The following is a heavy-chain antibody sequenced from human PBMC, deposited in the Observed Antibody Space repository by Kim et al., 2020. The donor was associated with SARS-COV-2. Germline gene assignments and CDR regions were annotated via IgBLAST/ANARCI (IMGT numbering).Heavy chain of an antibody. V-gene: IGHV3-53*01. D-gene: IGHD3-16*01. J-gene: IGHJ2*01. CDR2: LYTAGGT. CDR3: ARVRDGGSGDTTYWYFDL. CDR1: GFSVRNIY. Sequence: GGSLRLSCAASGFSVRNIYMSWVRQAPGKGLEWVSVLYTAGGTKYADSVKGRFTISRDTSLNRLYLHMNSLRGDDTAVYYCARVRDGGSGDTTYWYFDLWGPGTQVTVSS.